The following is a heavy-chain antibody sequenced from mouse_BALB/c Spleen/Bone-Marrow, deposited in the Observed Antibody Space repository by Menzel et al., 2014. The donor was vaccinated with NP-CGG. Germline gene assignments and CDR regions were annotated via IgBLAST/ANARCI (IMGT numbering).Heavy chain of an antibody. CDR3: ARGVDDYSWFAY. J-gene: IGHJ3*01. Sequence: EVHLVESGGGLVQPGGSLKLSCTASGFTFSSYGLSWVRQTPDKRLELVATINRNGGTNSYPDSVKGRFTISRDNAKNTPYLQMSSLKSEDTALYYCARGVDDYSWFAYWGQGTLVTVSA. CDR2: INRNGGTN. CDR1: GFTFSSYG. V-gene: IGHV5-6-3*01. D-gene: IGHD2-3*01.